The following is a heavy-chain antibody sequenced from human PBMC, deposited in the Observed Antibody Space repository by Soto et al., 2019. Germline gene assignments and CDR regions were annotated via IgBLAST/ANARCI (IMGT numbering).Heavy chain of an antibody. Sequence: GTSVKLSCKASGDSFTSYAMHWVRQAPGQRLEWMGWINAGNGNTKYSQKFQGRVTITRDTSASTAYMELSSLRSEDTAVYYCARDPSSSSGWYPFDYWGQGTPVTAPQ. CDR1: GDSFTSYA. V-gene: IGHV1-3*01. CDR2: INAGNGNT. J-gene: IGHJ4*02. D-gene: IGHD6-19*01. CDR3: ARDPSSSSGWYPFDY.